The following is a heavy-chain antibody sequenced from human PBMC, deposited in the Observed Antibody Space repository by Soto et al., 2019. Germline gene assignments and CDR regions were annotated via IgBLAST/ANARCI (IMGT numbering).Heavy chain of an antibody. V-gene: IGHV4-59*01. J-gene: IGHJ5*02. Sequence: PSETLSLTCTVSGGSISSYYWSWIRQPPGKGLEWIGYIYYSGSTNYNPSLKSRVTISVDTSKNQFSLKLSSMTAADTAVYYCARVGHYDILTGYYNVFWFDPWGQGTLVTVSS. CDR3: ARVGHYDILTGYYNVFWFDP. CDR1: GGSISSYY. CDR2: IYYSGST. D-gene: IGHD3-9*01.